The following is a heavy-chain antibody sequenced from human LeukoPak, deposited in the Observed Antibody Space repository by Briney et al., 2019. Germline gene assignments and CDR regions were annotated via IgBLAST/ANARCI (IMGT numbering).Heavy chain of an antibody. CDR2: INPNSGGT. V-gene: IGHV1-2*02. CDR3: ASAVVGATLPHDAFDI. J-gene: IGHJ3*02. Sequence: ASVKVSCKASGYTFTGYYMHWVRQAPGQGLEWMGCINPNSGGTNYAQKFQGRVTMTRETSISTAYMELSRLRSDDTAVYYCASAVVGATLPHDAFDIWGQGTMVTVSS. D-gene: IGHD1-26*01. CDR1: GYTFTGYY.